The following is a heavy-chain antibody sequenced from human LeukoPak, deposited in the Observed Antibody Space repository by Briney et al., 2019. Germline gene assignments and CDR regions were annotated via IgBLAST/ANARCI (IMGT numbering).Heavy chain of an antibody. CDR1: GFTFSSYW. V-gene: IGHV3-74*01. Sequence: GGSLRLSCAASGFTFSSYWMHWVRQAPGKGLVWVSRINSDGSSTSYADSVKGRFTISRDNAKNTLYLQMNSLRAEDTAVYYCARRLPAVGSTGYFDCWGQGTLVTVSS. J-gene: IGHJ4*02. CDR2: INSDGSST. D-gene: IGHD6-13*01. CDR3: ARRLPAVGSTGYFDC.